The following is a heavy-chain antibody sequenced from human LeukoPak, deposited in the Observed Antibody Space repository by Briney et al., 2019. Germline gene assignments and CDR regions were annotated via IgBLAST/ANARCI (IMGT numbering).Heavy chain of an antibody. CDR3: ARKVWDLDCGGDCGYFDY. V-gene: IGHV3-30-3*01. D-gene: IGHD2-21*02. Sequence: GGSLRLSCAASGFTFSSYAMPWVRQAPGKGLEWVAVISYDGSNKYYADSVKGRFTISRDNSKNTLYLQMNSLRAEDTAVYYCARKVWDLDCGGDCGYFDYWGQGTLVTVSS. CDR2: ISYDGSNK. CDR1: GFTFSSYA. J-gene: IGHJ4*02.